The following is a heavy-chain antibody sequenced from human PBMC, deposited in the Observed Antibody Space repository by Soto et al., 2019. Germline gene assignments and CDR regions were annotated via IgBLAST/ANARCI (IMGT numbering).Heavy chain of an antibody. J-gene: IGHJ4*02. Sequence: PSETLSLTCAVSGGSISSGGYSWSWIRQPPGKGLEWNGYIYHSGSTYYNPSLKNRVTISVDRTKNQISLKLSSMTAAVTAVYYCARGPPHVWGQGTLVTVSS. V-gene: IGHV4-30-2*01. CDR2: IYHSGST. CDR1: GGSISSGGYS. D-gene: IGHD3-16*01. CDR3: ARGPPHV.